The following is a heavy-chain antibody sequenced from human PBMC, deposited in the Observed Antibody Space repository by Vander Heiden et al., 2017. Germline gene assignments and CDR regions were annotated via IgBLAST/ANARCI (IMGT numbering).Heavy chain of an antibody. CDR1: GGSISSSSYY. D-gene: IGHD5-12*01. Sequence: QLQLPESGPGLVKPSETLSLTCTVSGGSISSSSYYWGWIRQPPGKGLEWIGSIYYSGSTYYNPSLKSRVTISVDTSKNQFSLKLSSVTAADTAVYYCARHYNSGYVSVFDYWGQGTLVTVSS. J-gene: IGHJ4*02. V-gene: IGHV4-39*01. CDR3: ARHYNSGYVSVFDY. CDR2: IYYSGST.